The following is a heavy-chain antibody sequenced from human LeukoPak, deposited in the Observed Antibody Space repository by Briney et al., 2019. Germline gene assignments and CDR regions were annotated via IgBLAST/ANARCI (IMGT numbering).Heavy chain of an antibody. CDR1: GVSISSYY. CDR3: ARDGGSGYYDY. J-gene: IGHJ4*02. CDR2: IYYSGST. V-gene: IGHV4-59*01. D-gene: IGHD3-22*01. Sequence: SETLSLTCTVSGVSISSYYWSWIRQPPGKGLEWIGYIYYSGSTNYIPSLKSRVTISVDTSKNQFSLKLSSVTAADTAVYYCARDGGSGYYDYWGQGTLVTVSS.